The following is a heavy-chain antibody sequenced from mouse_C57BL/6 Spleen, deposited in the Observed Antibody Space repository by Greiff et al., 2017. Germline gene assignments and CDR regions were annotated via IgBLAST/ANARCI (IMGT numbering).Heavy chain of an antibody. Sequence: QVQLKQPGAELVMPGASVKLSCKASGYTFTSYWMHWVKQRPGQGLEWIGEIDPSDSYTNYNQKFKGKSTLTVDKSSSTAYMQLSSLTSEDSAVHYCARDYGRDYAMDYWGQGTSVTVSS. V-gene: IGHV1-69*01. J-gene: IGHJ4*01. CDR2: IDPSDSYT. CDR1: GYTFTSYW. CDR3: ARDYGRDYAMDY. D-gene: IGHD1-1*01.